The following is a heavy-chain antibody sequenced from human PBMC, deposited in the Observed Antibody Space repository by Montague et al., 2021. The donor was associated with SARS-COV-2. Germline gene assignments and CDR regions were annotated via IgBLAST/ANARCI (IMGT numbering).Heavy chain of an antibody. CDR3: ARLGDGVVPSPILGVGPYYSYYYMGV. CDR2: IHHGGST. V-gene: IGHV4-34*01. CDR1: GGSFSTYS. Sequence: SETLSLTCAVQGGSFSTYSWNWIRQPPGKGLEWIGEIHHGGSTNYNPSLKSRVTISADTSKNHFSLKLTSVAAADTAVYYCARLGDGVVPSPILGVGPYYSYYYMGVWGKGTTVTVSS. J-gene: IGHJ6*03. D-gene: IGHD3-10*01.